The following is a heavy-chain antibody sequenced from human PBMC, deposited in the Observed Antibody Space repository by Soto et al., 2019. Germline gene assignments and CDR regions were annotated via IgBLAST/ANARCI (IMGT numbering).Heavy chain of an antibody. CDR3: SRTPLDY. CDR2: MNPSTGKT. Sequence: QVQLVQSGAEVKRPGASVRVSCEASGYPFTSSDINGVRQAPGQGLAWMGWMNPSTGKTSYAQKLQGRVLMTRNTSISTAYLDLSSLRSEDTAIYYCSRTPLDYWGQGTLVTVSS. J-gene: IGHJ4*02. CDR1: GYPFTSSD. V-gene: IGHV1-8*01.